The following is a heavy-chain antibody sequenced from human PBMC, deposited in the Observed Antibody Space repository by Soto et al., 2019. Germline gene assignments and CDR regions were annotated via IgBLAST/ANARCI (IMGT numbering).Heavy chain of an antibody. Sequence: PGGSLRLSCAASGFTFSGSAMHWVRQASGKGLEWVGRIRSKANGYATAYAASVKGRFTISRDESKNTAYLQMNSLKTEDTAVYYCTRSYGDYGSYYYGMDVWGQGTTVTVSS. CDR3: TRSYGDYGSYYYGMDV. D-gene: IGHD4-17*01. V-gene: IGHV3-73*01. CDR1: GFTFSGSA. CDR2: IRSKANGYAT. J-gene: IGHJ6*02.